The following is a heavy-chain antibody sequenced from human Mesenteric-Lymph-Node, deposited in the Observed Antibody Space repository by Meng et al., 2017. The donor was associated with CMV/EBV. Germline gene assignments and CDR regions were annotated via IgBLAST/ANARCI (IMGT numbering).Heavy chain of an antibody. J-gene: IGHJ4*02. CDR3: ARDRQLADY. D-gene: IGHD6-13*01. Sequence: GESLKISCVGSGFTFSTYTMNWVRQAPGKGLEWVSSISSSSSYIYYEDSVKGRFTISRDNAKNSLYLQMNSLRAEDTAVYYCARDRQLADYWGQGTLVTVSS. CDR1: GFTFSTYT. CDR2: ISSSSSYI. V-gene: IGHV3-21*01.